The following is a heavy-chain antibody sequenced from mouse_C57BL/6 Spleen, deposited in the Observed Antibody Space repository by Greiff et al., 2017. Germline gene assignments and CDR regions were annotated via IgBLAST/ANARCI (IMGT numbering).Heavy chain of an antibody. V-gene: IGHV14-3*01. Sequence: EVMLVESVAELVRPGASVKLSCTASGFNITNTYMHWVKQRPEQGLEWIGRIDPANGNTKYAPKFQGKATITADTSSNTAYLQLSSLTSEDTAIYYCARSPLVGYYAMDYWGQGTSVTVSS. CDR1: GFNITNTY. CDR3: ARSPLVGYYAMDY. J-gene: IGHJ4*01. D-gene: IGHD1-1*01. CDR2: IDPANGNT.